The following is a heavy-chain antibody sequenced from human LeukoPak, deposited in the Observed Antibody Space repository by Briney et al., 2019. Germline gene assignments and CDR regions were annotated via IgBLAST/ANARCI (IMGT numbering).Heavy chain of an antibody. D-gene: IGHD3-22*01. CDR1: GFTSSSYG. CDR3: AKDGLSDTYYYDSSGY. CDR2: ISYDGSNK. V-gene: IGHV3-30*18. Sequence: PGGSLRLSCAASGFTSSSYGMHWVRQAPGKGLEWVAVISYDGSNKYYADSVKGRFTISRDNSKNTLYLQMNSLRAEDTAVYYCAKDGLSDTYYYDSSGYWGQGTLVTVSS. J-gene: IGHJ4*02.